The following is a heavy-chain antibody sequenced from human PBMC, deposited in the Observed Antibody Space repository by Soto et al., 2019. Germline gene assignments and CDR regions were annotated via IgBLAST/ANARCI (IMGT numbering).Heavy chain of an antibody. V-gene: IGHV3-66*01. CDR2: IYSGGST. D-gene: IGHD4-17*01. CDR1: GFTVNNNY. CDR3: ARSLNYGDYHFDY. Sequence: GGSLRLSCAASGFTVNNNYMSWVRQAPGKGLEWVSVIYSGGSTYYADSVKGRFTISRDNSKNTLYLQMNSLRAGDTAVYYGARSLNYGDYHFDYWGQGTLVTVSS. J-gene: IGHJ4*02.